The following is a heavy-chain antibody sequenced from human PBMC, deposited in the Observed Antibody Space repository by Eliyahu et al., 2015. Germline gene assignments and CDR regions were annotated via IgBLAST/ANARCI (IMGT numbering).Heavy chain of an antibody. D-gene: IGHD3-10*01. Sequence: VQLVQSGAEVKKPGASVKVSCKASGYTFTGNFIHWVRQAPGQGLEWMGWINPNTGATNYAQNLQDRVTMTRDTSMSTAYMXLRRLTSDDTAVYYCARDSSVVRGVIDSWGPGTLVSVS. V-gene: IGHV1-2*02. J-gene: IGHJ4*02. CDR3: ARDSSVVRGVIDS. CDR1: GYTFTGNF. CDR2: INPNTGAT.